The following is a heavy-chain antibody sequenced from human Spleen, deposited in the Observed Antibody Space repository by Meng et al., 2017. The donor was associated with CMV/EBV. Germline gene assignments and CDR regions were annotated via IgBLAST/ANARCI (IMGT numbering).Heavy chain of an antibody. Sequence: GGSLRLSCAASGFTFNDYAMHWVRQAPGKGLEWVAVIGFDGSSKYYADSVKGRFTISRDNSKSTVHLQMSSLRAEDTAVYYCAREGYDFWSGYYPGGWDYYGMDVWGQGTTVTVSS. V-gene: IGHV3-30*03. D-gene: IGHD3-3*01. J-gene: IGHJ6*02. CDR2: IGFDGSSK. CDR3: AREGYDFWSGYYPGGWDYYGMDV. CDR1: GFTFNDYA.